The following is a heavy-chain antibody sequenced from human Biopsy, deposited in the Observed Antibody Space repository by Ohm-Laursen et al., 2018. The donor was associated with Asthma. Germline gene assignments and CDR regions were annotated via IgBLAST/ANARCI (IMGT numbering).Heavy chain of an antibody. CDR1: GFTFSNYG. V-gene: IGHV3-30*18. D-gene: IGHD1-20*01. Sequence: SLRLSCSASGFTFSNYGMHWVRQAPGKGLEWVAVIAYDGSKKYYADSVKGRFTISRDNSKNTLYLQMNSLRGDDTAVYYCAKGRYKWNDGYYGLDVWGQGTTVTVSS. J-gene: IGHJ6*02. CDR2: IAYDGSKK. CDR3: AKGRYKWNDGYYGLDV.